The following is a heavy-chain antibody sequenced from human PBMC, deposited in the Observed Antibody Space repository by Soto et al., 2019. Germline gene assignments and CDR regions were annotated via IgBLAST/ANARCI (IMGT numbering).Heavy chain of an antibody. Sequence: ASVKVTCKASGGTFSSYTISWVRQAPGQGLEWMGRIIPILGIANYAQKFQGRVTITADKSTSTAYMELSSLRSEDTAVYYCARDKGYYYGSRSLNYFDYWGQGTLVTVSS. J-gene: IGHJ4*02. CDR2: IIPILGIA. V-gene: IGHV1-69*04. D-gene: IGHD3-10*01. CDR3: ARDKGYYYGSRSLNYFDY. CDR1: GGTFSSYT.